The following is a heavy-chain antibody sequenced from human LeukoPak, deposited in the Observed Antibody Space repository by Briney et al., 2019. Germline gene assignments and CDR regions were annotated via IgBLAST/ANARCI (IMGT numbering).Heavy chain of an antibody. CDR1: GGSLSSGSYY. CDR3: ARSADILPGYVYQDAFDI. CDR2: IYTSGST. V-gene: IGHV4-61*02. J-gene: IGHJ3*02. Sequence: SETLSLTCTVAGGSLSSGSYYWSWLRQPAGRGLEWIGRIYTSGSTNYNPSLKSRVTISVDTSKNQFSLKLSSVTAADTAVYYCARSADILPGYVYQDAFDIWGQGTMVTVSS. D-gene: IGHD3-9*01.